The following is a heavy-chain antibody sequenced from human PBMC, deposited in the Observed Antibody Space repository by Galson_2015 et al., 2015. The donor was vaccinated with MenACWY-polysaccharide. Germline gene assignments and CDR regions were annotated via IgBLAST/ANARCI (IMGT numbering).Heavy chain of an antibody. Sequence: SLRLSCAASGFTFSNAWMSWVRQAPGKGLEWVGRIKSKTDGGTTDYAAPVKGRFTISRDDSKNTLYLQMNSLKTEDTAVYYCARDLAPMVRGVIYYGMDVWGQG. V-gene: IGHV3-15*01. CDR3: ARDLAPMVRGVIYYGMDV. J-gene: IGHJ6*02. CDR1: GFTFSNAW. CDR2: IKSKTDGGTT. D-gene: IGHD3-10*01.